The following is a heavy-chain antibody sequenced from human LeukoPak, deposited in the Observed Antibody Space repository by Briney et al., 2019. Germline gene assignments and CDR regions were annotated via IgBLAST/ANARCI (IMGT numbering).Heavy chain of an antibody. Sequence: GGSLRLSCAASGFTFSTSWMTWVRQAPGKGLDWLGNINPDGSRINYVDSAKGRFTISRDNANNSLYLQMNSLSAEDTAIYYCARQPQVAHFDYWGQGTLVSVSS. V-gene: IGHV3-7*01. CDR3: ARQPQVAHFDY. J-gene: IGHJ4*02. CDR2: INPDGSRI. D-gene: IGHD2-15*01. CDR1: GFTFSTSW.